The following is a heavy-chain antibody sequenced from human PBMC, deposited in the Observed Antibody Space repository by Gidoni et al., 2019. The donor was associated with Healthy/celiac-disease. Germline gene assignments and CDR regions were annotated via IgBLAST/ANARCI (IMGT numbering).Heavy chain of an antibody. CDR1: GGTFRSYA. CDR2: IIPIFGTA. V-gene: IGHV1-69*01. J-gene: IGHJ6*03. CDR3: ASLDSSGYRGAYYYYYYMDV. D-gene: IGHD3-22*01. Sequence: QVQLVQSGAEVKKPWYSVKVSCKASGGTFRSYASSWVRQAPGQGLEWMGGIIPIFGTANYAQKFQGRVTITADESTSTAYMELSSLRSEDTAVYYCASLDSSGYRGAYYYYYYMDVWGKGTTVTVSS.